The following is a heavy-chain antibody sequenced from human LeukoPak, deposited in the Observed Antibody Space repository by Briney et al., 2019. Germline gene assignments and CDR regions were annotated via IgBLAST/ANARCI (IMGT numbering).Heavy chain of an antibody. CDR1: GFTFSSYS. J-gene: IGHJ4*02. V-gene: IGHV3-21*01. Sequence: GGSLRLSCAASGFTFSSYSMNWVRQAPGKGLEWVSSISSSSSYIYYADSVKGRFTISRDNSKNTLYLQMNSLRAEDTAVYFCARGYFVVGTTFFDYWGQGTLVSVSS. D-gene: IGHD1-26*01. CDR3: ARGYFVVGTTFFDY. CDR2: ISSSSSYI.